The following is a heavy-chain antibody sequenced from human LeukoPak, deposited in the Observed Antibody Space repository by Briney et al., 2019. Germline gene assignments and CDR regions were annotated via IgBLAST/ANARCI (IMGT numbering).Heavy chain of an antibody. CDR3: ARRAGAYSHPYDY. J-gene: IGHJ4*02. Sequence: GGSLRLSCAASGFTFSSYSMNWVRQAPGKGLEWVSSISSSSSYIYYADSVKGRFTISRDNSKNTLYLHVNSLRPEDTAVYYCARRAGAYSHPYDYWGQGTLVTVSS. D-gene: IGHD4/OR15-4a*01. CDR2: ISSSSSYI. V-gene: IGHV3-21*01. CDR1: GFTFSSYS.